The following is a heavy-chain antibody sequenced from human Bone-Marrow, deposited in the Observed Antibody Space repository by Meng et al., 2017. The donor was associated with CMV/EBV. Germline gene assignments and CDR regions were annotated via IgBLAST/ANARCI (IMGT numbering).Heavy chain of an antibody. Sequence: QVQLGQSGGEVKKPGASVKVSCKASGYTVTDYYIHWVRQAPGQWLEWMGWINPNDDTNYAQNFQGRVTMTRDMSINTVYMELSRLTSDDTAVYYCARSSGWSRFDYWGLGTLVTVSS. CDR3: ARSSGWSRFDY. J-gene: IGHJ4*02. V-gene: IGHV1-2*02. CDR1: GYTVTDYY. CDR2: INPNDDT. D-gene: IGHD6-19*01.